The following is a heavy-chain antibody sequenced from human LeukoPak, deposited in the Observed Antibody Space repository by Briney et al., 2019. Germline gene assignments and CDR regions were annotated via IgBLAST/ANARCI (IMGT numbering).Heavy chain of an antibody. CDR3: AKDLGRYRNNFFDY. J-gene: IGHJ4*02. V-gene: IGHV3-23*01. Sequence: GGSLRLSCAASGFTFSSIAMSLVRQAPDKGLEWVSTISVSGGGTYYADSVKGRFTISRDVSKNTPYLQMNSLRADDTAVYYCAKDLGRYRNNFFDYWGQGNLVTVSS. CDR1: GFTFSSIA. D-gene: IGHD1-26*01. CDR2: ISVSGGGT.